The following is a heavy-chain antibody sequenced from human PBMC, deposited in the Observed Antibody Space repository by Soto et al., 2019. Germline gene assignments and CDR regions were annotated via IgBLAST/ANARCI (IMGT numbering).Heavy chain of an antibody. CDR2: LNTYGNT. CDR1: GGSISSYR. D-gene: IGHD1-7*01. J-gene: IGHJ5*02. Sequence: QVQLQESGPGLVRPSETLSLTCTVSGGSISSYRWSWIRQPAGKGLEWIGRLNTYGNTHYNPSLKSRVTVSVDPSRNQFFLTLRSVTAADSAVYHCGRESGETWDYEASWGQGTPVTVYS. V-gene: IGHV4-4*07. CDR3: GRESGETWDYEAS.